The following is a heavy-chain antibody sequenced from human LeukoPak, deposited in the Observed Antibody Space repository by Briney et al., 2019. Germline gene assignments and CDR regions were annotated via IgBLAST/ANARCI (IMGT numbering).Heavy chain of an antibody. CDR2: INHSGST. J-gene: IGHJ4*02. CDR3: ANLVVIPTSMRLEDY. D-gene: IGHD3-22*01. CDR1: DGSFSGYY. Sequence: SETLSLTCGVYDGSFSGYYWSWIRQPPGKGLEWIGEINHSGSTKYNPSLKSRVTISADTSKNQFSLEVNSVTAADTAVYYCANLVVIPTSMRLEDYWGQGTLVTVSS. V-gene: IGHV4-34*01.